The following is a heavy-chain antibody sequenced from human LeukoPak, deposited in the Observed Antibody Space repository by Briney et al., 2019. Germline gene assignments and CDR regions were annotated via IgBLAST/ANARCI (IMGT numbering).Heavy chain of an antibody. Sequence: KSGGSLRLSCAASGFTFSSYSMNWVRQAPGKGLEWVSSISSSSSYIYYADSVKGRFTISRDNAKNSLYLQMNSLRAEDTAVYYCASGFYGAFWFDPWGQGTLVTVSS. D-gene: IGHD4-17*01. CDR2: ISSSSSYI. CDR3: ASGFYGAFWFDP. J-gene: IGHJ5*02. V-gene: IGHV3-21*01. CDR1: GFTFSSYS.